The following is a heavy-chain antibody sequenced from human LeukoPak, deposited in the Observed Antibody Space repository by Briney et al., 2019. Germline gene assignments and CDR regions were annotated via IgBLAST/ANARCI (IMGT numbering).Heavy chain of an antibody. V-gene: IGHV1-2*02. D-gene: IGHD3-3*01. CDR2: INPNSGGT. Sequence: ASVKVSCKASGYTFTGYYMHWVRQAPGQGLEWMGWINPNSGGTNYAQKFQGRVTMTRDTSISTAYMELSRLRSDDTAVYYCAGDKEDYDFWSGYYGRQGFSYGMDVWGQGTTVTVSS. J-gene: IGHJ6*02. CDR3: AGDKEDYDFWSGYYGRQGFSYGMDV. CDR1: GYTFTGYY.